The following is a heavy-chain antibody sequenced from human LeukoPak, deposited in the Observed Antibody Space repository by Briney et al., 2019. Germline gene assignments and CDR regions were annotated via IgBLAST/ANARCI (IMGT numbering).Heavy chain of an antibody. V-gene: IGHV4-39*07. D-gene: IGHD3-3*01. CDR2: IFYSGST. Sequence: SETLSLTCTVSGGSISSSSYYWGWIRQPPGKGLAWIGNIFYSGSTYYNPSLKSRVTISVDTSKNQFSLKLSSVTAADTAVYYCARGSEYYDFWSGSTGASFDYWGQGTLVTVSS. CDR3: ARGSEYYDFWSGSTGASFDY. CDR1: GGSISSSSYY. J-gene: IGHJ4*02.